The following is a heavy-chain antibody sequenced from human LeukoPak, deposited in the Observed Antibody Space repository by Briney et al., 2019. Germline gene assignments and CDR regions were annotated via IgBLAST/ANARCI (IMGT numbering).Heavy chain of an antibody. CDR1: GYTFTSYG. CDR3: ARGGYGGNFFDY. D-gene: IGHD4-23*01. J-gene: IGHJ4*02. CDR2: INPSGGNT. Sequence: GASVKVSCKASGYTFTSYGISWVRQAPGQGLDWMAIINPSGGNTIYAQAFQGRATMTRGMSTSTVYMELSSLRSEDTALYYCARGGYGGNFFDYWGQGTLVTVSS. V-gene: IGHV1-46*01.